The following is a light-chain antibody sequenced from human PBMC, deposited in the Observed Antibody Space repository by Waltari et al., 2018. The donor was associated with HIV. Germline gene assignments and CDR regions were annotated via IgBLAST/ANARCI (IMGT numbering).Light chain of an antibody. CDR3: QSSDTDTGV. Sequence: NFMLAQPHSVSESPGKPVTISSTRSTGSIADSYVHWSQQRPGSAPTNGIYENTQTASGVPDRFSGSIDISSNSASLVISGLETEDEADYYCQSSDTDTGVFGGGTKLTVL. J-gene: IGLJ3*02. CDR2: ENT. CDR1: TGSIADSY. V-gene: IGLV6-57*03.